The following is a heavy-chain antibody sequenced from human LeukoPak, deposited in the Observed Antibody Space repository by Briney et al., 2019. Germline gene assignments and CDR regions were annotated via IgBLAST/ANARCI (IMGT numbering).Heavy chain of an antibody. V-gene: IGHV3-11*04. CDR2: ISSSGSTI. Sequence: GGSLRLSCAASGFTFSDYYMNWIRQAPGKGLEWISFISSSGSTIYYADPVKGRFTMSRDTTKNSLYLQMNSLRAEDTAVYYCARERTPKYYYGSGSPDRYYDHWGQGTLVTVSS. D-gene: IGHD3-10*01. CDR3: ARERTPKYYYGSGSPDRYYDH. CDR1: GFTFSDYY. J-gene: IGHJ4*02.